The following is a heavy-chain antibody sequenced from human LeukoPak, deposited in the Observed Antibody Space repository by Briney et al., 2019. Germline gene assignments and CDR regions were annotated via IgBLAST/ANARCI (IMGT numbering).Heavy chain of an antibody. Sequence: GGSLRLSCAASGFTFSSYDMHWVRQATGKGLEWVSAIGTAGDTAYYADSVKGRFTISRDNSRNTVYMQMDSLRAEDTAIYYCAGDRNSDWYSPLDYWGQGFQVTVSP. CDR2: IGTAGDTA. CDR3: AGDRNSDWYSPLDY. CDR1: GFTFSSYD. V-gene: IGHV3-13*01. D-gene: IGHD6-19*01. J-gene: IGHJ4*02.